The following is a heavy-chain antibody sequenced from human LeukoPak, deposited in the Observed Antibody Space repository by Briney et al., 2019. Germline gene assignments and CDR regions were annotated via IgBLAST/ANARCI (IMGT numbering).Heavy chain of an antibody. CDR1: RFTFRSHG. CDR2: IWNDGTNE. V-gene: IGHV3-33*01. Sequence: GGSLRLSRAASRFTFRSHGMHWIRQAPGKGLEWVASIWNDGTNEDYADSVKGRFTISRDNSKHTSYLQMDSLRSEATAVYYCARDSLLETVMATAGYGGDPEMDSLRWGLSWTFDLWGRGTLVTVSS. D-gene: IGHD1-1*01. CDR3: ARDSLLETVMATAGYGGDPEMDSLRWGLSWTFDL. J-gene: IGHJ2*01.